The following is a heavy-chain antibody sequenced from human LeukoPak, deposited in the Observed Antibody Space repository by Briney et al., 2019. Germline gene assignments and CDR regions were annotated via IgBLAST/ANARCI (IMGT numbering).Heavy chain of an antibody. V-gene: IGHV3-23*01. CDR1: GFTFSGSA. D-gene: IGHD3-3*01. Sequence: GGSLRLSCAASGFTFSGSAMHWVRQASGKGLEWVSYISSSGSTIYYADSVKGRFTISRDNSKNTLYLQMNSLRAEDTALYYCAKTDRTGALGRFRMRSDAFDIWGQGTMVTVSS. J-gene: IGHJ3*02. CDR2: ISSSGSTI. CDR3: AKTDRTGALGRFRMRSDAFDI.